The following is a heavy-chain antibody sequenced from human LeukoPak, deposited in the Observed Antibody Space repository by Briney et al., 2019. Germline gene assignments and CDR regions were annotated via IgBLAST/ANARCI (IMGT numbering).Heavy chain of an antibody. CDR1: GFTFSSYA. CDR2: ISGSGGST. V-gene: IGHV3-23*01. D-gene: IGHD3-22*01. Sequence: GGSLRLSCAASGFTFSSYAMSWVRQAPGKGLECVSAISGSGGSTYYADSVKGRFTISRDNSKNTLYLQMNSLRAEDTAVYYCANIYYDSSGYYDYWGQGTLVTVSS. CDR3: ANIYYDSSGYYDY. J-gene: IGHJ4*02.